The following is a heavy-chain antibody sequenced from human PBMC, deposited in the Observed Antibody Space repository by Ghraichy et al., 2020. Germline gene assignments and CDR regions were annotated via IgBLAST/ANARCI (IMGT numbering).Heavy chain of an antibody. CDR3: ARGRTYYYDSSGSPDY. CDR2: ISSSSSTI. Sequence: GGSLRLSCAASGFTFSSYSMNWVRQAPGKGLEWVSYISSSSSTIYYADSVKGRFTISRDNAKNSLYLQMNSLRDEDTAVYYCARGRTYYYDSSGSPDYWGQGTLVTVSS. V-gene: IGHV3-48*02. J-gene: IGHJ4*02. D-gene: IGHD3-22*01. CDR1: GFTFSSYS.